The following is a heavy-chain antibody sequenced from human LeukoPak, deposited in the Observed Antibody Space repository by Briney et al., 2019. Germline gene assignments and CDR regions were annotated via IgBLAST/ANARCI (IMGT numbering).Heavy chain of an antibody. V-gene: IGHV3-23*01. CDR2: ISASGGST. CDR3: AKVTGSNYYYYMDV. CDR1: GFTFSRYG. J-gene: IGHJ6*03. Sequence: GGSLRLSCVVSGFTFSRYGMSWVRQAPGKGLEWVSGISASGGSTYYADSVKGRFTISRDNSKNTLYLQMNSLRAEDTAVYYCAKVTGSNYYYYMDVWGKGTTVTISS.